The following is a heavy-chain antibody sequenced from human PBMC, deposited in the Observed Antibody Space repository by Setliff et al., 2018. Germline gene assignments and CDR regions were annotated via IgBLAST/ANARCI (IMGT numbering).Heavy chain of an antibody. CDR1: GFTFDDYA. V-gene: IGHV3-9*01. D-gene: IGHD3-10*01. CDR2: ISWNSGSI. Sequence: GGSLRLSCAASGFTFDDYAMHWVRQAPGKGLEWVSGISWNSGSIAYADSVKGRFTISRDNAKNSLYLQMNSLRAEDTAVYYCSMALYFDYWGQGTLVTVSS. J-gene: IGHJ4*02. CDR3: SMALYFDY.